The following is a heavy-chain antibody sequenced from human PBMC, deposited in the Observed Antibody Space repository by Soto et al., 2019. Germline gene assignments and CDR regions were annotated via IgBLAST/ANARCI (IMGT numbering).Heavy chain of an antibody. J-gene: IGHJ4*02. D-gene: IGHD5-18*01. Sequence: SETLSLTCTVSGGSMNTYYWSWIRQPPGKGLEWIGYIYYSGNTYYNPSLKSRVAISVDTSKNQFSLKLSSVTAADTAVYYCARSGYSYGPNPLLYWGQGTLVTVSS. CDR1: GGSMNTYY. CDR3: ARSGYSYGPNPLLY. CDR2: IYYSGNT. V-gene: IGHV4-59*12.